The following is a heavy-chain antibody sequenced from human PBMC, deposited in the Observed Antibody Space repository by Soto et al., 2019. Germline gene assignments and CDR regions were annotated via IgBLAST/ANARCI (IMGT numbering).Heavy chain of an antibody. J-gene: IGHJ6*02. Sequence: QITLKESGPTLVKPTQTLTLTCTFSGFSLRTSGVGVGWIRQLQGKALEWLALIYWDDDKRYSPSLKSRLTSTKGTSKNQVVLTMTNMDPADTATYYCARRPETNYYYGMDVWGQGTTVTVSS. V-gene: IGHV2-5*02. CDR2: IYWDDDK. CDR3: ARRPETNYYYGMDV. CDR1: GFSLRTSGVG. D-gene: IGHD1-7*01.